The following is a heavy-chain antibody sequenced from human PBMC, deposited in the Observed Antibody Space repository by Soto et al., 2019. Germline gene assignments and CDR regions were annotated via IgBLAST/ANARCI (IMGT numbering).Heavy chain of an antibody. J-gene: IGHJ3*02. D-gene: IGHD3-3*01. CDR2: IIPIFGTA. Sequence: SVKVSCKASGGTFSSYAISWVRQAPGQGLEWMGGIIPIFGTANYAQKFQGRVTITADESTSTAYMELSSLRSEDTAVYYCASGSLRFLELSQRDAFDIWGQGTMVTVSS. V-gene: IGHV1-69*13. CDR1: GGTFSSYA. CDR3: ASGSLRFLELSQRDAFDI.